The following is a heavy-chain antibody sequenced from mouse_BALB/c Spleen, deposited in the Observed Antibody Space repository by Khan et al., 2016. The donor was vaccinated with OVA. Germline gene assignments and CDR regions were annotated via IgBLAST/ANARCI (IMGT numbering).Heavy chain of an antibody. Sequence: QVQLQQSGPELVKPGASVKMSCKTSGYTFTDYIISWVKQRTGQGLEWIGEIYPGSGTTHYNEKFKGKATLTADKSSNPAYMQLSSLTSEDSAIYFSARFETTVADYWGQGTTLTVSS. J-gene: IGHJ2*01. CDR3: ARFETTVADY. CDR1: GYTFTDYI. CDR2: IYPGSGTT. D-gene: IGHD1-1*01. V-gene: IGHV1-77*01.